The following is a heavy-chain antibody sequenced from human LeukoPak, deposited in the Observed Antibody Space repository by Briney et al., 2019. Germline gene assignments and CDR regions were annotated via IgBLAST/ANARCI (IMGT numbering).Heavy chain of an antibody. D-gene: IGHD2-2*01. CDR2: IRYDGSNK. Sequence: PGGSLRLSCAASGFTFSSYGMHWVRQAPGKGLVWVAFIRYDGSNKYYADSVKGRFTISRDNSKNTLYLQMNSLRAEDTAVYYCAKEPPGIVVVPAAAIYNWFDPWGQGTLVTVSS. V-gene: IGHV3-30*02. CDR1: GFTFSSYG. CDR3: AKEPPGIVVVPAAAIYNWFDP. J-gene: IGHJ5*02.